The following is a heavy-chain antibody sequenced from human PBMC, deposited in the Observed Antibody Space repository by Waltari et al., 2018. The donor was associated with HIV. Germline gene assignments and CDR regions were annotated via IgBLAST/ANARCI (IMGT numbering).Heavy chain of an antibody. CDR1: GFTFSSYW. Sequence: EVQLVESGGGLVQPGGSLRLSCAASGFTFSSYWMHWVRQAPGKGLVWVSRIKRDGSSTSYADSVKGRFTISRDNAKNTLYLQMNSLRAEDTAVYYCARLGYVWGSYRSPRAFDIWGQGTMVTVSS. CDR3: ARLGYVWGSYRSPRAFDI. J-gene: IGHJ3*02. CDR2: IKRDGSST. D-gene: IGHD3-16*02. V-gene: IGHV3-74*01.